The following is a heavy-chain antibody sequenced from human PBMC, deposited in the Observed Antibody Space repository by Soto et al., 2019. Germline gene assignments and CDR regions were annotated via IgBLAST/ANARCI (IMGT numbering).Heavy chain of an antibody. CDR2: IIPILGIA. CDR1: GGTFSSYT. Sequence: QVQLVQSGAEVKKPGSSVMVSCKASGGTFSSYTISWVRQAPGQGLEWMGRIIPILGIANYAQKFQGRVTITADKSTSTAYMELSSLRSEDTAVYYCARDTEDYGDYVFDYWGQGTLVTVSS. J-gene: IGHJ4*02. V-gene: IGHV1-69*08. D-gene: IGHD4-17*01. CDR3: ARDTEDYGDYVFDY.